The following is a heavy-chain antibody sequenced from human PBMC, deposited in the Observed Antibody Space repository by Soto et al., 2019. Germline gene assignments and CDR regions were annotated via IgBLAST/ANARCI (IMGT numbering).Heavy chain of an antibody. J-gene: IGHJ4*02. V-gene: IGHV4-31*03. CDR1: GGSLSSGGYY. CDR3: ARAKTDYGDLIYFDY. CDR2: IYYSGST. D-gene: IGHD4-17*01. Sequence: PSETLSLTCTVSGGSLSSGGYYWSWIRQHPGKGLEWIGYIYYSGSTYYNPSLKSRVTISVDTSKNQFSLKLSSVTAADTAVYYCARAKTDYGDLIYFDYWGQGTLVTVSS.